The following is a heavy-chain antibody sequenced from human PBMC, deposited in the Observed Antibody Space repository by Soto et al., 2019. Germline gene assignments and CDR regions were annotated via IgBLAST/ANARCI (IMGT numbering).Heavy chain of an antibody. CDR2: IIPIFGTP. D-gene: IGHD6-6*01. CDR3: ANYPSGFSSSFSVFDY. Sequence: SVKVSCKVSGDTFTSYSINWVRQAPGQRLDWMGGIIPIFGTPTYALKIQGRVTITADNSKNTLYLQMNGLRAEDPAVYYCANYPSGFSSSFSVFDYWGQGTLVTVSS. J-gene: IGHJ4*02. V-gene: IGHV1-69*06. CDR1: GDTFTSYS.